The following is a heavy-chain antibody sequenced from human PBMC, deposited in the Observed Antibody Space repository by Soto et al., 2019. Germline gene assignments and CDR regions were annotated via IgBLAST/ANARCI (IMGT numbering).Heavy chain of an antibody. Sequence: GGSLRLSCAASGFPFDDYAMHWVRQTPGKGLEWVSGISWNSDRIDYVDSVKGRFTISRDNAKNSLLLQMNSLTAEDTALYYCVKEVGCSTNTCSRAPVAAFDIWGQGTMVTVSS. CDR1: GFPFDDYA. J-gene: IGHJ3*02. CDR2: ISWNSDRI. D-gene: IGHD2-2*01. V-gene: IGHV3-9*01. CDR3: VKEVGCSTNTCSRAPVAAFDI.